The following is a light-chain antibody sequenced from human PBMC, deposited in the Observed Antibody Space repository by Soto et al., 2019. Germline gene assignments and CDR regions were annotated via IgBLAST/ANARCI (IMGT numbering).Light chain of an antibody. V-gene: IGKV1-39*01. CDR2: DAS. CDR1: QNINSY. Sequence: DIQMTQSPSSLSASVGDRVTITYRASQNINSYLNWYQQKPGKAPKLLIHDASSLQSGVPSRFSGSGSGTDFALTISSLQPEDFATIYCQQTYSTPWTFGQGTKVDIK. J-gene: IGKJ1*01. CDR3: QQTYSTPWT.